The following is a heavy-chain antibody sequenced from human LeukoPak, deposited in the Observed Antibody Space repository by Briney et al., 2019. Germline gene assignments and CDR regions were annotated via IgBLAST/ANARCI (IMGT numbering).Heavy chain of an antibody. Sequence: AGGSLRLSCAASGFTVSSNYMSWVRQAPGKGLEWVSGISGSGGNTYYTDSMKGRFTISRDNSKKTLFLQMNSLRAEDTAVYYCAKEPGEGAGSYYNYWGQGTLVTVSS. V-gene: IGHV3-23*01. J-gene: IGHJ4*02. CDR2: ISGSGGNT. CDR1: GFTVSSNY. CDR3: AKEPGEGAGSYYNY. D-gene: IGHD3-10*01.